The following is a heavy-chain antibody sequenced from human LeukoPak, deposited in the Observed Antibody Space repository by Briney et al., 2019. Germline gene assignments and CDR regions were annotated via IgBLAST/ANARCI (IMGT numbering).Heavy chain of an antibody. Sequence: SETLSLTCTVSGGSISSYYWSWIRQPPGKGLEWIGYIYYSGSTNYNPSLKSRVTISVDTSKNQFSLKLSSVTAADTAVYYCARVVTMVRAFQGFDYWGQGTLVTVSS. J-gene: IGHJ4*02. CDR2: IYYSGST. CDR1: GGSISSYY. V-gene: IGHV4-59*01. D-gene: IGHD3-10*01. CDR3: ARVVTMVRAFQGFDY.